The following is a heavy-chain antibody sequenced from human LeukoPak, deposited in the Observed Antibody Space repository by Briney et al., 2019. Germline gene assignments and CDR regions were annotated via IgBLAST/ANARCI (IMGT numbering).Heavy chain of an antibody. V-gene: IGHV4-31*03. CDR2: IYYSGST. Sequence: ALFLTCTFSGGSSSRGGYYWSWIRQHPGKGLEWIGYIYYSGSTYYNPSLKSRVTISVDASKNQFSLKLSSVTAADTAVYYCARAPNGSYFDYWGQGTLVTVSS. CDR1: GGSSSRGGYY. D-gene: IGHD1-26*01. CDR3: ARAPNGSYFDY. J-gene: IGHJ4*02.